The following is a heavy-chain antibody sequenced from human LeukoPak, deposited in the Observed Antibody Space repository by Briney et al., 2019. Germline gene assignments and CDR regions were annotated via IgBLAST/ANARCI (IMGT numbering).Heavy chain of an antibody. D-gene: IGHD5-24*01. J-gene: IGHJ4*02. V-gene: IGHV4-59*01. Sequence: SETLSLTCTVSGGSISRYYWSWSRQPPGKGLEWIGYIYYSGTTNYNPSLKSRVTISVDTSKNQFSLKLSSVTAADTAVYYCACSKRWLPFDYWGRGTLVTVSS. CDR2: IYYSGTT. CDR3: ACSKRWLPFDY. CDR1: GGSISRYY.